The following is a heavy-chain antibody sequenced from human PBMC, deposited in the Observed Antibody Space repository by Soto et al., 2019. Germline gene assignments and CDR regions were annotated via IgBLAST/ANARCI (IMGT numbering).Heavy chain of an antibody. CDR3: TSSSEGGY. D-gene: IGHD3-16*01. CDR2: INVGNGNA. CDR1: GYTYTEYP. V-gene: IGHV1-3*01. J-gene: IGHJ4*02. Sequence: AASVKVSCKTSGYTYTEYPIHWVRQAPGQGLEWMGWINVGNGNAKYSEKFQGRVTMTRDTSASTVYIELSSLGSEDTAVYYCTSSSEGGYWGQGTLVTVSS.